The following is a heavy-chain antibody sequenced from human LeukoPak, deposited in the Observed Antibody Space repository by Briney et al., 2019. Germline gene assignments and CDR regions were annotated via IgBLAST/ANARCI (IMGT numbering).Heavy chain of an antibody. J-gene: IGHJ4*02. CDR3: ARDPGSLLDY. CDR2: IKQDGSEK. Sequence: GGSLRLSCAASGSTFTSYWMSWVRQAPGKGLEWVANIKQDGSEKHYVDSVKGRFTISRDNAKNSVSLQMNSLRAEDTAVYYCARDPGSLLDYWGQGTLVTVSS. D-gene: IGHD2-15*01. V-gene: IGHV3-7*01. CDR1: GSTFTSYW.